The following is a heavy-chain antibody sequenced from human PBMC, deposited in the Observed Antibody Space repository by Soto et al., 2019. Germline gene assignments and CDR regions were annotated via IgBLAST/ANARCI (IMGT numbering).Heavy chain of an antibody. CDR1: GGSISSGGYY. D-gene: IGHD3-10*01. CDR2: FYYSGST. J-gene: IGHJ3*02. CDR3: ARRYGLSAFDI. Sequence: SETLSLTCTVSGGSISSGGYYWNWIRQHPGKGLEWIGYFYYSGSTYYNPSLKSRVTISVNTSKNQFSLKLSSVTAADTAVYFCARRYGLSAFDIWGQGTVVT. V-gene: IGHV4-31*03.